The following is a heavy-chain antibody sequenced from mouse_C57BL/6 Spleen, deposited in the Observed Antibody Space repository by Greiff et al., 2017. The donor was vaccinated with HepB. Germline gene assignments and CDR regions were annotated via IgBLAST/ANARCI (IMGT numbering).Heavy chain of an antibody. J-gene: IGHJ4*01. D-gene: IGHD1-1*01. CDR1: GYTFTSYW. CDR3: AREYGSSYAYYAMDY. V-gene: IGHV1-61*01. CDR2: IYPSDSET. Sequence: QVQLQQPGAELVRPGSSVKLSCKASGYTFTSYWMDWVKQRPGQGLEWIGNIYPSDSETHYNQKFKDKATLTVDKSSSTAYMQLSSLTSEDSAVYYSAREYGSSYAYYAMDYWGQGTSVTVSS.